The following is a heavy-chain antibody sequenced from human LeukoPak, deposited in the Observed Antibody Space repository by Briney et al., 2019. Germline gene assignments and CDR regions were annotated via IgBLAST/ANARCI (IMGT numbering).Heavy chain of an antibody. J-gene: IGHJ5*01. CDR2: ISPNSGGT. D-gene: IGHD4-17*01. CDR3: ARPGCYDNGDYKGWCAFDS. CDR1: GYTFTNYY. Sequence: ASVKVSCKASGYTFTNYYMHWVRQAPGHGLEWMGWISPNSGGTNYAQKFQGRVTMTRDTSITTAYMELSGLRSDDTAVYYCARPGCYDNGDYKGWCAFDSWGQGTLVPVSS. V-gene: IGHV1-2*02.